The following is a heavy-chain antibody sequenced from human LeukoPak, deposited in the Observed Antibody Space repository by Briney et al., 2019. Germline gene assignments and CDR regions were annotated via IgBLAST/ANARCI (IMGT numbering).Heavy chain of an antibody. CDR3: ARGVTGYYYYFDY. CDR2: ISDSGGNT. J-gene: IGHJ4*02. V-gene: IGHV3-23*01. CDR1: GFTFNTYA. Sequence: GGSLRLSCAASGFTFNTYAMSWVRQAPWERLQWVSGISDSGGNTYYADSVRGRFTISRDNSKNTLYLQMNSLRAEDTAVYYCARGVTGYYYYFDYWGQGTLVTVSS. D-gene: IGHD3-9*01.